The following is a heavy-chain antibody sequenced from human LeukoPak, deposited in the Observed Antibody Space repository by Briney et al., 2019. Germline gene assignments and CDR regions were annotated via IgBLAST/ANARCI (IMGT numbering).Heavy chain of an antibody. CDR1: GFTFSVYG. CDR3: AGGVYGYNAFDY. CDR2: ISSGRSVM. J-gene: IGHJ4*02. V-gene: IGHV3-48*02. Sequence: PGGSLRLSCAASGFTFSVYGMSWVRQAPGKGLEWVSLISSGRSVMNYADSVKGRFTISRDDGKNSVYLQMNSLRDEDTAVYYCAGGVYGYNAFDYWGQGTLVSVSS. D-gene: IGHD5/OR15-5a*01.